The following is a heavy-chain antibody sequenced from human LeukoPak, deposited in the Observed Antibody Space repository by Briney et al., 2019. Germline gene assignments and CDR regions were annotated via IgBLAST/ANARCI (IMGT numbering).Heavy chain of an antibody. Sequence: SETLSLTCTVSGGSISSYYWSWIRQPPGKGLEWIGEINHSGSTNYNPSLKSRVTISVDTSKNQFSLKLSSVTAADTAVYYCARGVSASEYYYDSSGYYADWFDPWGQGTLVTVSS. CDR3: ARGVSASEYYYDSSGYYADWFDP. J-gene: IGHJ5*02. CDR2: INHSGST. CDR1: GGSISSYY. D-gene: IGHD3-22*01. V-gene: IGHV4-34*01.